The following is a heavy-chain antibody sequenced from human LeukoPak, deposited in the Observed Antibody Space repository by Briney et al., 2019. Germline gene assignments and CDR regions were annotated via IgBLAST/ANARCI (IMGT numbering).Heavy chain of an antibody. Sequence: ASVKVSCKASGYTFPSYFMHWVRQAPGQGLEWMGIINPTGGSTTYAQKLQGRVTMTIDTSTSTAYMELRSLRSDDTAVYYCAREAYCSSTSCPLYDYYYYYGMDVWGQGTTVTVSS. CDR1: GYTFPSYF. CDR2: INPTGGST. V-gene: IGHV1-46*01. CDR3: AREAYCSSTSCPLYDYYYYYGMDV. J-gene: IGHJ6*02. D-gene: IGHD2-2*01.